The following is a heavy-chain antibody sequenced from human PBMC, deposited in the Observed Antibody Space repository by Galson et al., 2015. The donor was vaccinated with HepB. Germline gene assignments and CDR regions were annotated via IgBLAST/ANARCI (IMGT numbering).Heavy chain of an antibody. Sequence: SLRLSCAASGFTFSSYAMTWVRQAPGKGLEWVPSVSDGGGGTYYADSVKGRFTISRDSSKNTLYLQMNNLRAEDTAVYYCAKAVASYWYFDLWGRGTLVTVSS. CDR1: GFTFSSYA. J-gene: IGHJ2*01. V-gene: IGHV3-23*01. CDR2: VSDGGGGT. D-gene: IGHD4-23*01. CDR3: AKAVASYWYFDL.